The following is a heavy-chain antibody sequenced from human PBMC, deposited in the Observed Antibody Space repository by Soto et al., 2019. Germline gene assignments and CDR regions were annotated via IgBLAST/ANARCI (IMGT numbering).Heavy chain of an antibody. V-gene: IGHV3-23*01. CDR1: GFTFSSYA. CDR2: ISGSGGST. J-gene: IGHJ4*02. CDR3: EKGIVVVITYFDY. D-gene: IGHD3-22*01. Sequence: CGSLRLSCAASGFTFSSYAMSWVRQAPGKGLEWVSAISGSGGSTYCADSVKGRFTISRDNSKNTLYLQMNSLRAEDTAVYYCEKGIVVVITYFDYWGQGTMVTVSS.